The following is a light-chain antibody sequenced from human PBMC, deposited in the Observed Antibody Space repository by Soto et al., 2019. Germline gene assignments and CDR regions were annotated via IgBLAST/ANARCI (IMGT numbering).Light chain of an antibody. CDR1: QDISDH. Sequence: DFQMTQSPSSLSASVGDRVTITCRASQDISDHLAWYQHKPGKVPKLLIYDASTLQSGVPSRFSGGGFGTDFTLTISSLQPEDVATYYWQKYNRTPRTFGQGTKVEVK. CDR3: QKYNRTPRT. J-gene: IGKJ1*01. V-gene: IGKV1-27*01. CDR2: DAS.